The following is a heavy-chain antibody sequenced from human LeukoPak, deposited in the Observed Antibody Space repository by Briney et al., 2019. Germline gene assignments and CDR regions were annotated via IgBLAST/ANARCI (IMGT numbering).Heavy chain of an antibody. Sequence: PPETLSLTCTVSGGSISSSSYYWGWIRHPPGKGLEWIGSIYYSGSTYYNPSLKSRVTIYVDTSKNQFSLKLSSVTAADTAVYYCARLNYYDSSGYSAAFDIWGQGTMATVSS. CDR3: ARLNYYDSSGYSAAFDI. J-gene: IGHJ3*02. CDR2: IYYSGST. V-gene: IGHV4-39*01. D-gene: IGHD3-22*01. CDR1: GGSISSSSYY.